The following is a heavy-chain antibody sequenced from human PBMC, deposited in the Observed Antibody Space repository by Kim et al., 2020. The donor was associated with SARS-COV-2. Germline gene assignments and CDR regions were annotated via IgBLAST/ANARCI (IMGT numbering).Heavy chain of an antibody. D-gene: IGHD2-15*01. Sequence: GGSLRLSCAASGFTFSSYAMSWVRQAPGKGLEWVSAISSSGGSTYYADSVKGRFTISRDNSKNTLYLQMNSLRAEDTAIYYCAKVFWGSVGYCSGGSCFWDYWGQGTLVTVSS. J-gene: IGHJ4*02. CDR1: GFTFSSYA. CDR3: AKVFWGSVGYCSGGSCFWDY. CDR2: ISSSGGST. V-gene: IGHV3-23*01.